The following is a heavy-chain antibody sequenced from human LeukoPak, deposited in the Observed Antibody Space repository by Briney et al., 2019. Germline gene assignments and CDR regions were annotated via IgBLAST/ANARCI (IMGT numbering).Heavy chain of an antibody. CDR1: GFTFDDYA. CDR3: AKSSWIQLWLSFDY. J-gene: IGHJ4*02. CDR2: INWNGGST. V-gene: IGHV3-20*04. Sequence: PGGSLRLSCAASGFTFDDYAMSWVRQAPGKGLEWVSGINWNGGSTGYADSVKGRFTISRDNAKNSLYLQMNSLRAEDTAVYYCAKSSWIQLWLSFDYWGQGTLVTVSS. D-gene: IGHD5-18*01.